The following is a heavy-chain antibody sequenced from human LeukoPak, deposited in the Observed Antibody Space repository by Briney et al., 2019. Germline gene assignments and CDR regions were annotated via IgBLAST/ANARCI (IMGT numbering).Heavy chain of an antibody. CDR3: TRAAGTGLYYFDY. J-gene: IGHJ4*02. CDR2: INHSGST. V-gene: IGHV4-34*01. CDR1: GGSFSGYY. Sequence: SETLSLTCAVYGGSFSGYYWSWIRQPPGKGLEWIGEINHSGSTNYNPSLKSRVTISVDTSKNQFSLNLTSVTAADTAVYYCTRAAGTGLYYFDYWGRGTLVTVSS. D-gene: IGHD1-14*01.